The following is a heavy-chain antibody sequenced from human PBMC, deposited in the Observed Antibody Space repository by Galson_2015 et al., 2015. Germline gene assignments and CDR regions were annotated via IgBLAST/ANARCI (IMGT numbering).Heavy chain of an antibody. D-gene: IGHD1-7*01. CDR2: ISYNGSKK. CDR3: ARDPGFSAELDFDY. J-gene: IGHJ4*02. Sequence: SLRLSCAASGISFSSYGLHWVRQAPGKGLEWVALISYNGSKKYYADSVKGRFTISRDNSKNTLYLQMNSLRPEDTAVYYSARDPGFSAELDFDYWGQGTLVTVSS. V-gene: IGHV3-30*03. CDR1: GISFSSYG.